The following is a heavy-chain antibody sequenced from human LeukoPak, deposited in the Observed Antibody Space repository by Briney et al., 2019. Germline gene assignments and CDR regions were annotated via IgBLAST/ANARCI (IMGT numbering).Heavy chain of an antibody. J-gene: IGHJ4*02. CDR2: IYHSGST. D-gene: IGHD5-18*01. Sequence: PSQTLSLTFTVSGGSISSGGYYWSWIRQPPGKGLEWIGYIYHSGSTYYNPSLKSRVTISVDTSKNQFSLKLSSVTAADTAVYYCASLYAYSYGFQGNYWGQGTLVTVSS. V-gene: IGHV4-30-2*01. CDR1: GGSISSGGYY. CDR3: ASLYAYSYGFQGNY.